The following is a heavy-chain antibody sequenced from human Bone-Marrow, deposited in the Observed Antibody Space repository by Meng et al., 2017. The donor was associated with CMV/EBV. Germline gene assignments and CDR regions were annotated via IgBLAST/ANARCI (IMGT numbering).Heavy chain of an antibody. D-gene: IGHD1-7*01. CDR2: ISWNSGSL. V-gene: IGHV3-9*01. CDR3: ARDGLELRYYYYGMDV. Sequence: GGSLRLSCAASGFTFDDYAMHWVRQAPGKGLEWVSGISWNSGSLGYADSVKGRFTISRDNAKNSLYLQMNSLRAEDTAVYYCARDGLELRYYYYGMDVWGQGTTVTVSS. CDR1: GFTFDDYA. J-gene: IGHJ6*02.